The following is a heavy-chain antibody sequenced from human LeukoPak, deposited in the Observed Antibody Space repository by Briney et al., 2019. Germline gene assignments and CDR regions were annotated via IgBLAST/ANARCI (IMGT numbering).Heavy chain of an antibody. CDR3: ARALSIVGAHDAFDI. D-gene: IGHD1-26*01. CDR1: GFTFSSYS. Sequence: PGGSLRLSCAASGFTFSSYSMNWVRQAPGKGLEWVSYISSCSSTIYYADSVKGRFTISRDNAKNSLYLQMNSLRAEDTAVYYCARALSIVGAHDAFDIWGQGTMVTVSS. V-gene: IGHV3-48*01. CDR2: ISSCSSTI. J-gene: IGHJ3*02.